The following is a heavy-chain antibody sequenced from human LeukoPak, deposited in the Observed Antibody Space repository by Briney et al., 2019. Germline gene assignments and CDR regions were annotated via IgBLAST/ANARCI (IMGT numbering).Heavy chain of an antibody. CDR1: EFTFSSYS. CDR2: INQDGTDK. D-gene: IGHD1-26*01. J-gene: IGHJ5*02. V-gene: IGHV3-7*03. Sequence: GGSLRLSCAASEFTFSSYSMNWLRQAPGKGLEWVANINQDGTDKYYVDSVKGRFTISRDNARNSLYLQMNSLRAEDTAVYYCAREIVGTHKSRFDPWGQGTLVTVSS. CDR3: AREIVGTHKSRFDP.